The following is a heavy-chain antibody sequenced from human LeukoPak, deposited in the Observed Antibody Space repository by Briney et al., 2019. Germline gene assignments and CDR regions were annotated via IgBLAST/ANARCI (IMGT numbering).Heavy chain of an antibody. CDR2: IYHSGST. CDR3: ARLQLERRSPSYYYYYMDV. Sequence: SGTLSLTCAVSGGSISSSNWWSWVRQPPGKGLEWIGEIYHSGSTNYNPSLKSRVTISVDKSKNQFSLKLSSVTAADTAVYYCARLQLERRSPSYYYYYMDVWGKGTTVTVSS. J-gene: IGHJ6*03. D-gene: IGHD1-1*01. V-gene: IGHV4-4*02. CDR1: GGSISSSNW.